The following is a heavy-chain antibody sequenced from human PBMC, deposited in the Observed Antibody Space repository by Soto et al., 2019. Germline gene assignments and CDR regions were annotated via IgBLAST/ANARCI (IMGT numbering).Heavy chain of an antibody. J-gene: IGHJ6*02. CDR2: ISSSSSTI. V-gene: IGHV3-48*01. CDR1: GFTFSSYS. CDR3: ARELFSTGYYPYYYYYGMDV. Sequence: EVQLVESGGGLVQPGGSLRLSCAASGFTFSSYSMNWVRQAPGKGLEWVSYISSSSSTIYYADSVKGRFTISRDNAXSSXYXQMNSLRAEDTAVYYCARELFSTGYYPYYYYYGMDVWGQGTTVTVSS. D-gene: IGHD3-9*01.